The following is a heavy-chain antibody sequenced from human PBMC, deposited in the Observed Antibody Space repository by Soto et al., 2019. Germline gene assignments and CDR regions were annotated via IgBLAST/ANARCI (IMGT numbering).Heavy chain of an antibody. CDR2: IYYSGST. CDR3: ARDKYSYYYDSSGPRPLGAFDI. D-gene: IGHD3-22*01. J-gene: IGHJ3*02. V-gene: IGHV4-30-4*01. Sequence: SETLSLTCTVSGGSISSGDYYWSWIRQPPGKGLEWIGYIYYSGSTYYNPSLKSRVTISVDTSKNQFSLKLSSVTAADTAVYYCARDKYSYYYDSSGPRPLGAFDIWGQGTMVTVSS. CDR1: GGSISSGDYY.